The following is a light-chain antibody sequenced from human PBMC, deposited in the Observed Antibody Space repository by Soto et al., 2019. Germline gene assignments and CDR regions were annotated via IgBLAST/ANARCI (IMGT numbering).Light chain of an antibody. Sequence: DIQMTQSPSTLSGSVGDRVTITCRASQTISSWLAWYQQKPGKAPKLLIYKASTLKSGVPSRFSGSGSGTDFTLTISSLQSDDFATYYCQHYYSYSWTFGQGTKVDIK. CDR2: KAS. CDR1: QTISSW. J-gene: IGKJ1*01. CDR3: QHYYSYSWT. V-gene: IGKV1-5*03.